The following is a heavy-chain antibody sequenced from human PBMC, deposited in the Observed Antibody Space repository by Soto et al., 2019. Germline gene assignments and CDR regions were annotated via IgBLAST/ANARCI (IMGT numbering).Heavy chain of an antibody. CDR1: GYSFTSYA. J-gene: IGHJ6*02. D-gene: IGHD3-22*01. V-gene: IGHV1-18*01. CDR2: ISPYDGNT. Sequence: ASVKVSCKASGYSFTSYAMHWVRQAPGQGLEWLGWISPYDGNTKYAQILRGRVSMTTDTSTKTAYMEVRSLRSDDTAVYYCARGGYYDSSGSRNYHYYGMNVWGQGTTVTVSS. CDR3: ARGGYYDSSGSRNYHYYGMNV.